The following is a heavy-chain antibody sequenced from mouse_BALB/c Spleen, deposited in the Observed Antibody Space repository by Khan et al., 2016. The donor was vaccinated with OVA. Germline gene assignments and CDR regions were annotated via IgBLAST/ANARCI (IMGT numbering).Heavy chain of an antibody. CDR3: AKGVWSYYFALDY. D-gene: IGHD2-10*02. CDR1: GFSLTDYG. CDR2: IWGGGTT. Sequence: QVQLKESGPGLVAPSQNLSITCTVSGFSLTDYGVSWIRQPPGKGLEWLGVIWGGGTTYYNSALKSRLSISKDNSKSQVFLKMNSLQTDDTAMYYCAKGVWSYYFALDYWGQGTQSPSPQ. V-gene: IGHV2-6-5*01. J-gene: IGHJ4*01.